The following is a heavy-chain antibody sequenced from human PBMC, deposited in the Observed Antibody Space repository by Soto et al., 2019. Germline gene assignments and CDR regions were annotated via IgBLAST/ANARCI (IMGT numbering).Heavy chain of an antibody. CDR2: VYYSGSA. CDR1: GGSIRSYY. V-gene: IGHV4-59*01. CDR3: ARGSMVRGPTPFDY. D-gene: IGHD3-10*01. Sequence: LSLTCNVSGGSIRSYYWNWIRQPPGKTLEWIGDVYYSGSANYNPSLKSRVTISVDMSKNQFSLKLNSVTAADTAVYYCARGSMVRGPTPFDYWGQGTLVTVSS. J-gene: IGHJ4*02.